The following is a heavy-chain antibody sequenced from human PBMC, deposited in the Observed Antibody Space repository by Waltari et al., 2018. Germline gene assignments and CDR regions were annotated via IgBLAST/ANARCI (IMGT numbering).Heavy chain of an antibody. CDR2: IYTSGRT. CDR3: AREWCSGGSCYNFDY. Sequence: QVQLQESGPGLVKPSETLSLTCTVSGGSISSYYWSWIRQPAGKGLEWIWRIYTSGRTNYNPSLKSRVTISVDKSKNQFSLKLSSVTAADTAVYYCAREWCSGGSCYNFDYWGQGTLVTVSS. V-gene: IGHV4-4*07. CDR1: GGSISSYY. J-gene: IGHJ4*02. D-gene: IGHD2-15*01.